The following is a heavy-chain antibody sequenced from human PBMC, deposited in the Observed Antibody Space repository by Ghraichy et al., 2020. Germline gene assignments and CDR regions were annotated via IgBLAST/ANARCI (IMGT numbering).Heavy chain of an antibody. CDR1: GYTFTRYY. Sequence: ASVKVSCKASGYTFTRYYLHWVRQAPGQGLEWMGRINPSSGGTNYAQKIQGKVTMTRDTSISTAYMELNRLRSDDSAMYYCARIGSHHDFDPWGQGTLVTVSS. J-gene: IGHJ5*02. CDR2: INPSSGGT. V-gene: IGHV1-2*06. D-gene: IGHD1-26*01. CDR3: ARIGSHHDFDP.